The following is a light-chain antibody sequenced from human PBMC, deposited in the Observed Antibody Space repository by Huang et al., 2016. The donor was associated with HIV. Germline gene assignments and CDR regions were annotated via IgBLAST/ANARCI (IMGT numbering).Light chain of an antibody. CDR1: QTVLESSKNKNY. CDR2: CAA. V-gene: IGKV4-1*01. Sequence: DIVMTQSPDSLAVALGERATINCKSSQTVLESSKNKNYLAWYQQKPGQPPKLLIYCAASRESGFPDRFSGSGSGTDFTLTFSSLQAGDVAVYYCHQYYDTPYSFGQGTKLEIK. J-gene: IGKJ2*01. CDR3: HQYYDTPYS.